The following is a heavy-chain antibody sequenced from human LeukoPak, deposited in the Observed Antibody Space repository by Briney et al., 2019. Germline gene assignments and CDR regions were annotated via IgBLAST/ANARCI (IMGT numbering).Heavy chain of an antibody. CDR3: AKSRSGYYILDD. CDR1: GLTFSTYA. D-gene: IGHD3-3*01. Sequence: PGGSLRLSCAASGLTFSTYAMSWVRQAPGKGLEWVSAINDGGGFAYYADSVKGRCTISRDNSRNTLYLQMNSLRAEDTAVYYCAKSRSGYYILDDWGQGTLVTVSS. V-gene: IGHV3-23*01. J-gene: IGHJ4*02. CDR2: INDGGGFA.